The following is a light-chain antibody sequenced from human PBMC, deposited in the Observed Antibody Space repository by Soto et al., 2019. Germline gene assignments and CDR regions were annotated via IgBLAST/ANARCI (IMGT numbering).Light chain of an antibody. CDR2: EVT. CDR3: SSYARGDSVL. J-gene: IGLJ2*01. CDR1: SSDVGGYNF. Sequence: QSALTQPPSASGSPGQSVAISCTGTSSDVGGYNFVSWYQHHPGKAPKVILYEVTKRPSGVPDRFSGSKSGSTASLTVSGLQADDEDDYYCSSYARGDSVLFGGGTKLTVL. V-gene: IGLV2-8*01.